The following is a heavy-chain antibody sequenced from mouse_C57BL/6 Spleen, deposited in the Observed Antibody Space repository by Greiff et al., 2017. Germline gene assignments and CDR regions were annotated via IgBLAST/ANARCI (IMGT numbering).Heavy chain of an antibody. Sequence: VQLQQPGTELVKPGASVKLSCKASGYTFTSYWMHWVKQRPGQGLEWIGNINPSNGGTNYNEKFKNKATLTVDKSSSTAYMQLSSLTSEDSAVYYCARGYYGSSYRYFDVWGTGTTVTVSS. J-gene: IGHJ1*03. D-gene: IGHD1-1*01. CDR3: ARGYYGSSYRYFDV. CDR2: INPSNGGT. CDR1: GYTFTSYW. V-gene: IGHV1-53*01.